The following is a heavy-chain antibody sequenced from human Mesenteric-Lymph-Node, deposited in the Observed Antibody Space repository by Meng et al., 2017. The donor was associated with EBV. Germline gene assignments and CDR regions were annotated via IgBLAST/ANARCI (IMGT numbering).Heavy chain of an antibody. Sequence: VRRQEPGPGLVKPSGTLSLTCAVSGASISSDNWWSWVRQPPGKGLEWIGEIYHSGSTNYNPSLKSRVTISVDKSKRQFSLKLTSVTAADTAVYHCARFQRFGDFDWGQGTLVTVSS. CDR1: GASISSDNW. CDR2: IYHSGST. J-gene: IGHJ4*02. CDR3: ARFQRFGDFD. V-gene: IGHV4-4*02. D-gene: IGHD3-10*01.